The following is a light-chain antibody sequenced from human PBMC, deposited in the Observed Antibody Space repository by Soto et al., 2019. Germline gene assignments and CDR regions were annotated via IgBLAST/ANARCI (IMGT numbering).Light chain of an antibody. CDR2: DAS. J-gene: IGKJ1*01. V-gene: IGKV3-20*01. Sequence: EIVVTQSPGTLSLSPGERATLSCRASQSVSSYLAWYQQKPGQAPRLLIYDASSRATGIPDRFSGSGSGTDFTLTISRLEPEDFAVYYCQQYGGSPRTFGQGTKVDIK. CDR3: QQYGGSPRT. CDR1: QSVSSY.